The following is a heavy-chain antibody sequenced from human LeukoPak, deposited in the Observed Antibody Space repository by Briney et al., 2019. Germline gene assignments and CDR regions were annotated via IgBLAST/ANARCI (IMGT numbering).Heavy chain of an antibody. Sequence: PSETLSLTCTVSGGSISSSSYYWSWIRQPPGKGLEWIGYIYHSGSTYYNPSLKSRVTISVDRSKNQFSLKLSSVTAADTAVYYCARGSYSSSSTYYFDYWGQGTLVTVSS. D-gene: IGHD6-6*01. CDR3: ARGSYSSSSTYYFDY. CDR1: GGSISSSSYY. V-gene: IGHV4-30-2*01. J-gene: IGHJ4*02. CDR2: IYHSGST.